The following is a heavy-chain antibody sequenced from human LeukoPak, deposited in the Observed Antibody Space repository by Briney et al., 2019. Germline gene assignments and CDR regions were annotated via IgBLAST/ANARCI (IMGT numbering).Heavy chain of an antibody. D-gene: IGHD2/OR15-2a*01. J-gene: IGHJ3*02. CDR2: IIPIFGTA. CDR3: ARETLPGRSIDAFDI. V-gene: IGHV1-69*13. CDR1: GGTFSSYA. Sequence: SVKVSCKASGGTFSSYAISWVRQAPGQGLEWMGGIIPIFGTANYAQKFQGRVTITADESTSTAHMELSSLRSEDTAVYYCARETLPGRSIDAFDIWGQGTMVTVSS.